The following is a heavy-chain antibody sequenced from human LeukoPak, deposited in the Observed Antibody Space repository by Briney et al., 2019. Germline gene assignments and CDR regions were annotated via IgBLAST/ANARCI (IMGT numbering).Heavy chain of an antibody. D-gene: IGHD3-10*01. CDR2: ISYDGSNK. Sequence: GGSLRLSCAASGFTFSSYAMHWVRQAPGKGLEWVAVISYDGSNKYYANSVKGRFTISRDNSKNTQYLQMNSLGADDTALYYCAKGGLTRGVFDNWGQGTMVTVSS. CDR1: GFTFSSYA. J-gene: IGHJ3*02. V-gene: IGHV3-30-3*01. CDR3: AKGGLTRGVFDN.